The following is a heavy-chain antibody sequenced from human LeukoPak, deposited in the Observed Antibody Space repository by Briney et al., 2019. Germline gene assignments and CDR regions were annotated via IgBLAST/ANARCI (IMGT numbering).Heavy chain of an antibody. Sequence: PGGSLRLSCAASGFTFDDYGMSWVRQAPGKGLEWIGEINHSGSTNYNPSLKSRVTISVDTSKNQFSLKLSSVTAADTAVYYCARHRSITMIVVVKRGNWFDPWGQGTLVTVSS. CDR1: GFTFDDYG. D-gene: IGHD3-22*01. J-gene: IGHJ5*02. CDR3: ARHRSITMIVVVKRGNWFDP. V-gene: IGHV4-34*01. CDR2: INHSGST.